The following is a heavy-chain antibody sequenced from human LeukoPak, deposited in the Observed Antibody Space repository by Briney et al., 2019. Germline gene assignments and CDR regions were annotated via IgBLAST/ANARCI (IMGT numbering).Heavy chain of an antibody. CDR2: MNPYSGGT. Sequence: GASVKVSCKASGYTFTGYYMHWVRQASGQGLEWMGWMNPYSGGTNYAQKFQGRVTMTRDTSISTAYMELRRLSSDDTAIYYCAKPYCNGGSCHDYFDYWGQGTLVSVSS. CDR1: GYTFTGYY. J-gene: IGHJ4*02. CDR3: AKPYCNGGSCHDYFDY. D-gene: IGHD2-15*01. V-gene: IGHV1-2*02.